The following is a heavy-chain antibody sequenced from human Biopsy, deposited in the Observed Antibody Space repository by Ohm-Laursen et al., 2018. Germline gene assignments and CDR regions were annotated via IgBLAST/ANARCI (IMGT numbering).Heavy chain of an antibody. Sequence: GTLSLTCSVSGDSISSSTYYWGWIRQPPGKGLEWIGTIRNTYFRTSLKSRVTMSVDTSKNLFSLKLSSVTAADTGVYYCAKTRNDYGGFYFDYWGRGTLVTVSS. CDR2: IRNT. CDR3: AKTRNDYGGFYFDY. V-gene: IGHV4-39*01. J-gene: IGHJ4*02. D-gene: IGHD4/OR15-4a*01. CDR1: GDSISSSTYY.